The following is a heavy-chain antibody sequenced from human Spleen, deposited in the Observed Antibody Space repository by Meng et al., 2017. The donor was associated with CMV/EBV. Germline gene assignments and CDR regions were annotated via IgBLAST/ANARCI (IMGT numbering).Heavy chain of an antibody. V-gene: IGHV3-30*04. D-gene: IGHD3-3*01. J-gene: IGHJ4*02. CDR2: ISYSGRNE. Sequence: GGSLRLSCAASGFTFRSYAMNWVRQAPGKGLEWVAIISYSGRNEYYADSVKGRFTISRDNSKTMLYLQMNSLRAEDTAVYYCAKEALRDDFWSGYTHSYDYWGQGTLVTVSS. CDR1: GFTFRSYA. CDR3: AKEALRDDFWSGYTHSYDY.